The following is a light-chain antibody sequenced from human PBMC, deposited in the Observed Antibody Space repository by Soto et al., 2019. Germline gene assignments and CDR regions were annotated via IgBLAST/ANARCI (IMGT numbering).Light chain of an antibody. V-gene: IGLV1-51*01. Sequence: QSVLTQPPSVSAAPGQKVTISCSGSSSNIGNNYVSWYQQLPGTAPKLLIYDNNKRPSGIPDRFSGSKSGTSATLGITGLQTGDEADYYCGTWDSSLSVFVVFGRGTKVTVL. J-gene: IGLJ2*01. CDR1: SSNIGNNY. CDR3: GTWDSSLSVFVV. CDR2: DNN.